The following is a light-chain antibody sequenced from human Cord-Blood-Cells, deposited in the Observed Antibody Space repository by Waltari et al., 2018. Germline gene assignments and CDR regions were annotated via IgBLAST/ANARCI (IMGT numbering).Light chain of an antibody. CDR1: QSVSSN. CDR2: GAS. J-gene: IGKJ4*01. V-gene: IGKV3-15*01. CDR3: QQYNNWPPRA. Sequence: EIVMTQSPATLPVSPGERATPSGRASQSVSSNLAWYQQKPGQAPSLLIYGASSRATGSPARFSGSGSGTEVTLTISSLQSEDFAVYYCQQYNNWPPRAFGGGTKVEIK.